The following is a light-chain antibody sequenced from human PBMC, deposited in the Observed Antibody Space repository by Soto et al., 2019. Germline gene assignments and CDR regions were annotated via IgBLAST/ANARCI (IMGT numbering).Light chain of an antibody. Sequence: SALTQPRSVSGSPGQSVTISCTGTSSDVGGYNYVSWYQQHPGKVPKLMIYDVTKRPSGVPDRFSGTKSGNTASLTISVLQAEDEADYYCCSYAGSYTYVFGTGTTLTVL. CDR1: SSDVGGYNY. CDR3: CSYAGSYTYV. CDR2: DVT. J-gene: IGLJ1*01. V-gene: IGLV2-11*01.